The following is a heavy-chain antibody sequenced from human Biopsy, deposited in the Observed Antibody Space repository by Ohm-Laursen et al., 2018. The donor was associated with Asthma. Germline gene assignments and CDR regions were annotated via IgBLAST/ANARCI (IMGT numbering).Heavy chain of an antibody. Sequence: SLRLSCSASGFTFSSYWMSWVRQAPGKGLEWVANIKKDGSEKYYVDSVKGRFTISRDNAKNSLYLHMNSLRAEETAVYYCARGGYCTSPTCPWGRYATDVWGQGTTVTVSS. CDR2: IKKDGSEK. CDR3: ARGGYCTSPTCPWGRYATDV. J-gene: IGHJ6*02. D-gene: IGHD2-2*01. V-gene: IGHV3-7*01. CDR1: GFTFSSYW.